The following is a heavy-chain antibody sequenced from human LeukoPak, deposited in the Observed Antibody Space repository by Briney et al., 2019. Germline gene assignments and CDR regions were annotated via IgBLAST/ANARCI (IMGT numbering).Heavy chain of an antibody. CDR2: ITGSGDST. V-gene: IGHV3-23*01. J-gene: IGHJ1*01. Sequence: PGGSLRLSCAASRFTFNNYAMNWVRQAPGKGLEWVSAITGSGDSTYYADPVKGRFTISRDNSKNTLYLQMNSLRAEDTAVYYCAKGSSDGSGSERYWGQGTLVTVSS. CDR3: AKGSSDGSGSERY. D-gene: IGHD3-10*01. CDR1: RFTFNNYA.